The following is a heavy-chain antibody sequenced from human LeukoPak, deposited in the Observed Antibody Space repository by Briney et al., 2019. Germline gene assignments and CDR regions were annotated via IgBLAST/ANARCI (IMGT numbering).Heavy chain of an antibody. J-gene: IGHJ4*02. Sequence: ASVKASSKASGYTFTSYGISRVRQAPRQGIEWMGWISAYNGNTNYAQKLQGRVTMTTDTSTSTAYMELRSLRSDDTAVYYWARGLGRLGYDYWGQGTLVTVSS. CDR2: ISAYNGNT. D-gene: IGHD3-16*01. V-gene: IGHV1-18*01. CDR3: ARGLGRLGYDY. CDR1: GYTFTSYG.